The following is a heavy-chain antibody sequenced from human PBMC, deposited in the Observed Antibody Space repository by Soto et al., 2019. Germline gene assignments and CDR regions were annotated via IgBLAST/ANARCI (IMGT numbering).Heavy chain of an antibody. CDR3: ARGGDPYDYYESTAYIHKSH. V-gene: IGHV1-3*04. Sequence: GASVKVSCKASGYTFTSYIMHWVRQAPGQKLEWMGWINTGNGNTKYSEKFQGRVTITRDTSASTVHVELSSLRSEDTAVYYCARGGDPYDYYESTAYIHKSHWGQGTQVTVSS. D-gene: IGHD3-22*01. J-gene: IGHJ4*02. CDR2: INTGNGNT. CDR1: GYTFTSYI.